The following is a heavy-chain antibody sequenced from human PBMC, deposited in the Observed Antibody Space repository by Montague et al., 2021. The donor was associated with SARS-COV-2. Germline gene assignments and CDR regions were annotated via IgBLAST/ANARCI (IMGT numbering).Heavy chain of an antibody. CDR3: ARLWGSDIVLMVYAIKGWFDP. Sequence: SETLSLTCTVSGGSISSRSHYWGCIRPPPGKRLAWIGSIYYSGSTYYNPSLKSRVTISVDTSKNQFSLKLSSVTAAATAVYYCARLWGSDIVLMVYAIKGWFDPWGQGTLVTVSS. V-gene: IGHV4-39*01. CDR1: GGSISSRSHY. J-gene: IGHJ5*02. CDR2: IYYSGST. D-gene: IGHD2-8*01.